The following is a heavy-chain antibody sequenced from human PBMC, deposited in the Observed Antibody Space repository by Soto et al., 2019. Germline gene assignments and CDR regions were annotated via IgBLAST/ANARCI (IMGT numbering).Heavy chain of an antibody. Sequence: AASVKVSCKASGGTFSSYAISWVRQAPGQGLECMGGIIPIVGTANYAQKFQGRVTITAXXXTSXAXMELXSLRSEDTAVYYCASSSGRATALRFDYWG. V-gene: IGHV1-69*13. CDR3: ASSSGRATALRFDY. D-gene: IGHD1-26*01. CDR1: GGTFSSYA. J-gene: IGHJ4*01. CDR2: IIPIVGTA.